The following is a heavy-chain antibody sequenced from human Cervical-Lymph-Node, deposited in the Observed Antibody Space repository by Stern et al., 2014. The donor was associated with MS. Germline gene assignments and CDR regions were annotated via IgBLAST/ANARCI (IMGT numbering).Heavy chain of an antibody. V-gene: IGHV1-69*01. CDR2: IIPVFGTT. D-gene: IGHD3-10*01. Sequence: VQLVESGAEVKKPGSSVKVSCKASGGTFSTYAITWVRQASGQGLESMGRIIPVFGTTNYPQNFQGRFTITADESTSTAYMELSSLRSEDTAIYYCARGLASPITMDVWGRGTTVTVSS. CDR1: GGTFSTYA. CDR3: ARGLASPITMDV. J-gene: IGHJ6*02.